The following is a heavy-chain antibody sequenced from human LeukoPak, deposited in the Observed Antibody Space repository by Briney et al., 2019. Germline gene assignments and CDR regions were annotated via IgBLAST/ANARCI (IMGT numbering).Heavy chain of an antibody. V-gene: IGHV4-59*01. CDR2: IYYSGST. J-gene: IGHJ4*02. D-gene: IGHD3-10*01. Sequence: ASETLSLTCTVSGGSISSYYWSWIRQPPGKGLEWIGYIYYSGSTNYTPSLKSRVTISVDTSKNQFSLKLSSVTAADTAVYYCARASGLLWFGNFDYWGQGTLVTVSS. CDR3: ARASGLLWFGNFDY. CDR1: GGSISSYY.